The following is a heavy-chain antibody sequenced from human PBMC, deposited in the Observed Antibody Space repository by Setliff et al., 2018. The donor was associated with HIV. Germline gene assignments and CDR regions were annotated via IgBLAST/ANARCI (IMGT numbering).Heavy chain of an antibody. V-gene: IGHV1-2*06. CDR3: ARPRVFDSFDV. J-gene: IGHJ3*01. CDR2: ISPNNGAA. CDR1: GYMILGYK. D-gene: IGHD6-6*01. Sequence: ASVKVSCKAIGYMILGYKMNWVRQAPGQGLEWIGRISPNNGAAEYAPKFQGRVSMTLDTSIGTAYLEIPRLTSDDAAVYFCARPRVFDSFDVWGQGTKVTVTS.